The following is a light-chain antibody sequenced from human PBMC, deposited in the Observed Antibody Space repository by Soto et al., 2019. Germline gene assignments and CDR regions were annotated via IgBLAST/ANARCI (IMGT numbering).Light chain of an antibody. V-gene: IGLV1-40*01. CDR1: SSNIGAGSD. CDR2: ANN. CDR3: QSYASSLSANFV. Sequence: QSVLTQPPSVSGAPGQRVTVSCTGSSSNIGAGSDVHWYQQLPGTAPKLLIFANNNRPSGVPDRFSGSKSGTSASLAITGLRADDEADYYCQSYASSLSANFVFGTGTKVTVL. J-gene: IGLJ1*01.